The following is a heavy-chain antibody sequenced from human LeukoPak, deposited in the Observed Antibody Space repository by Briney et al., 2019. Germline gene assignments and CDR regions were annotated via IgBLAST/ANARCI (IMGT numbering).Heavy chain of an antibody. J-gene: IGHJ4*02. CDR1: GFTFDDYT. CDR3: AKGGLGYCSSTSCYPDY. V-gene: IGHV3-43*01. Sequence: GGSLRLSCAASGFTFDDYTMHWVCQAPGKGLEWVSLISWDGGSTYYADSVKGRFTISRDNSKNSLYLQMNSLRTEDTALYYCAKGGLGYCSSTSCYPDYWGQGTLVTVSS. CDR2: ISWDGGST. D-gene: IGHD2-2*01.